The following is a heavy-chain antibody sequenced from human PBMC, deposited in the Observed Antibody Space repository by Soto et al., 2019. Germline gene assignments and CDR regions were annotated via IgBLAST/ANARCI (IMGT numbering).Heavy chain of an antibody. D-gene: IGHD4-17*01. CDR1: GGSISSSSYY. J-gene: IGHJ6*03. CDR2: IYYSGST. CDR3: ASQTVTRYYYYMDV. V-gene: IGHV4-39*01. Sequence: QLQLQESGPGLVKPSETLSLTCTVSGGSISSSSYYWGWIRQPPGKGLEWIGSIYYSGSTYYNPSLKSRVTISVDTSKNQFSLKLSSVTAADTAVYYCASQTVTRYYYYMDVWGKGTTVTVSS.